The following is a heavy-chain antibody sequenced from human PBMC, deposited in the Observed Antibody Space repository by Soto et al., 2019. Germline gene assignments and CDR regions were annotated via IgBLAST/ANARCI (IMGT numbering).Heavy chain of an antibody. D-gene: IGHD1-1*01. CDR3: ARDLTYNPGGYYYYGMDV. CDR2: IIPIFGTA. V-gene: IGHV1-69*01. CDR1: GGTFSSYA. J-gene: IGHJ6*02. Sequence: QVQLVQSGAEVKKPGSSVKVFCKASGGTFSSYAISWVRQAPGQGLEWMGGIIPIFGTANYAQKFQGRVTITADESTSTAYMELSSLRSEDTAVYYCARDLTYNPGGYYYYGMDVWGQGTTVTVSS.